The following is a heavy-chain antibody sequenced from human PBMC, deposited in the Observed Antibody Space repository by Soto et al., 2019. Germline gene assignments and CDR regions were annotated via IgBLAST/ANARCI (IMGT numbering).Heavy chain of an antibody. D-gene: IGHD3-10*01. J-gene: IGHJ6*02. CDR3: ARDYYGSGSYYGVKSLSYTLVSCGMDV. CDR1: GYTFTSYA. V-gene: IGHV7-4-1*01. CDR2: INTNTGNP. Sequence: QVQLVQSGSELKKPGASVKVSCKASGYTFTSYAMNWVRQAPGQGLEWMGWINTNTGNPTYAQGFTGRFVFSLDTSVSTAYLQICSLKAEDTAVYYCARDYYGSGSYYGVKSLSYTLVSCGMDVWGQGTTVTVSS.